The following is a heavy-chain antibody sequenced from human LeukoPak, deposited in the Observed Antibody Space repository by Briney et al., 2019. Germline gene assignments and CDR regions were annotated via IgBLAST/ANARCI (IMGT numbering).Heavy chain of an antibody. D-gene: IGHD4-17*01. CDR1: GFTFSRFA. CDR2: ISASGGNT. CDR3: ARGGDYGVKNDY. J-gene: IGHJ4*02. Sequence: PGGTLRLSCEASGFTFSRFAMSWVRQAPGKGLQWVSAISASGGNTYYADSVRGRFTISRDNSKNTLYLQMNSLRAEDTAIYYCARGGDYGVKNDYWGQGILVTVSS. V-gene: IGHV3-23*01.